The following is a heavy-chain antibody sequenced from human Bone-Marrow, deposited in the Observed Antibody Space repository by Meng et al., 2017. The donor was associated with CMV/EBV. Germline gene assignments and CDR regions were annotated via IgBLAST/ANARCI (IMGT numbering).Heavy chain of an antibody. Sequence: SETLSLTCAVYGGSFSGYYWSWIRQPPGKGLEWIGEINHSGSTNYNPSLKSRVTISVDTSKNQFSLKLSSVTAADTAVYYCARGRMVYARNQFSPQYYFDYWGQGTLVTVS. CDR1: GGSFSGYY. D-gene: IGHD2-8*01. J-gene: IGHJ4*02. CDR2: INHSGST. V-gene: IGHV4-34*01. CDR3: ARGRMVYARNQFSPQYYFDY.